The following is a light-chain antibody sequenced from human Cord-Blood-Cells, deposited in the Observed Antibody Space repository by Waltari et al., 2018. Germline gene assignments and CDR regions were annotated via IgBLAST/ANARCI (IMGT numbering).Light chain of an antibody. CDR3: QQYNNWLPWT. J-gene: IGKJ1*01. CDR2: GAS. CDR1: QSVSSN. Sequence: EIVLTQSQAPLSVSPGERATLSCRASQSVSSNLAWYQQKPGQAPRLLIYGASTRATGIPARFSGSGSGAEFTLTISSLQSEDFAVYYCQQYNNWLPWTFGQGTTVAIK. V-gene: IGKV3-15*01.